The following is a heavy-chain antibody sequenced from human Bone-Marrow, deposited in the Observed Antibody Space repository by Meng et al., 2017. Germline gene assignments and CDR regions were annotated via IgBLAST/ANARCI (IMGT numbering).Heavy chain of an antibody. CDR2: IYYTENT. J-gene: IGHJ5*02. V-gene: IGHV4-31*01. Sequence: VQSQESGPGLVKPAQSLSLTCRGSGGSINSAGYYWSWIRQHPGKGLEWIGYIYYTENTYYNPSLKSPMTISLDKSKNQFSLKLNSVTVADTAVYYCARGRASCSSGGCSLGWFDPWGQGTLVTVSS. CDR3: ARGRASCSSGGCSLGWFDP. CDR1: GGSINSAGYY. D-gene: IGHD2-15*01.